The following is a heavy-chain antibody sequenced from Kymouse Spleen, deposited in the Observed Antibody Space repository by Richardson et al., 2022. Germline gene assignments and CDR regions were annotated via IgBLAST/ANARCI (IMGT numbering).Heavy chain of an antibody. Sequence: QVQLQQWGAGLLKPSETLSLTCAVYGGSFSGYYWSWIRQPPGKGLEWIGEINHSGSTNYNPSLKSRVTISVDTSKNQFSLKLSSVTAADTAVYYCARKKGNNWNFDWFDPWGQGTLVTVSS. D-gene: IGHD1-7*01. CDR3: ARKKGNNWNFDWFDP. CDR1: GGSFSGYY. V-gene: IGHV4-34*01. CDR2: INHSGST. J-gene: IGHJ5*02.